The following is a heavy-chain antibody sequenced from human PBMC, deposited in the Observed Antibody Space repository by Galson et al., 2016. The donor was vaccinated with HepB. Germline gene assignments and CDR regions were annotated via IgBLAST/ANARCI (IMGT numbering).Heavy chain of an antibody. Sequence: SLRLSCAASGFTFSTYGMHWVRQAPGKGLEWVALISYDGKSESYADSVKGRVTISRDNSKNTLYLQMHSLRAEDTAVYYCAKDLWVRQQLAYYFDYWGQGTLVTVSS. V-gene: IGHV3-30*18. CDR2: ISYDGKSE. J-gene: IGHJ4*02. D-gene: IGHD6-13*01. CDR3: AKDLWVRQQLAYYFDY. CDR1: GFTFSTYG.